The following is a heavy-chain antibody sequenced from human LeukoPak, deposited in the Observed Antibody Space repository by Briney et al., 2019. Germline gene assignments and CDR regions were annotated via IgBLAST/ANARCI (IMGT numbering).Heavy chain of an antibody. CDR1: GYTFTSYD. V-gene: IGHV1-8*01. D-gene: IGHD3-3*01. J-gene: IGHJ4*02. Sequence: GSVKVSCKASGYTFTSYDINWVRQATGQGLEWMGWMNPNSGNTGYAQKFQGRVTMTRNTSISTAYMELSSLRSEDTAVYYCARGGGRRYYDFWSGYYTLRTFYDYWGQGTLVTVSS. CDR3: ARGGGRRYYDFWSGYYTLRTFYDY. CDR2: MNPNSGNT.